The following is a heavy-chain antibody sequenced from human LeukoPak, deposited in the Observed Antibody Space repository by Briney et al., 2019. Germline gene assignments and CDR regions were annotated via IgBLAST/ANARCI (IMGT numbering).Heavy chain of an antibody. CDR3: AKVWQQLAYNWFDP. Sequence: GGSLRLSCVVSGFTFSSHWMSWVRQAPGKGLEWVSAISGSGGSTYYADSVKGRFTISRDNSKNTLYLQMNSLRAEDTAVYYCAKVWQQLAYNWFDPWGQGTLVTVSS. CDR2: ISGSGGST. D-gene: IGHD6-13*01. CDR1: GFTFSSHW. V-gene: IGHV3-23*01. J-gene: IGHJ5*02.